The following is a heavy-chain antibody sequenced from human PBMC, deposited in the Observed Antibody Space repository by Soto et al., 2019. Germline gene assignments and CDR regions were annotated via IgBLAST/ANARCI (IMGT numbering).Heavy chain of an antibody. CDR3: AKDWDYDRPYYDY. CDR1: GFTFSSYG. D-gene: IGHD3-16*01. J-gene: IGHJ4*02. V-gene: IGHV3-30*18. Sequence: QVQLVESGGGVVQPGRSLRLSCAASGFTFSSYGMHWVRQAPDKGLEWVAVISYDGSNKYYADSVKGRFTISRDNSKNTLYLQMNSLRAEDTAVYYCAKDWDYDRPYYDYWGQGTLVTVSS. CDR2: ISYDGSNK.